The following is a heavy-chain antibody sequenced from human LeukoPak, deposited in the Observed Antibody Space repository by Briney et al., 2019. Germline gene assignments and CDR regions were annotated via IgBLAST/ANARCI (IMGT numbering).Heavy chain of an antibody. D-gene: IGHD3-3*01. CDR3: ARDERLLSFLK. V-gene: IGHV3-23*01. CDR1: GFTFSNYW. Sequence: GGSLTLSCTASGFTFSNYWMMWVRQAPGKGLEWVSGITGSGGSTYYADSVKGRFTISRDNSKNTLYLQMNSLRAEDTAIYYCARDERLLSFLKWGQGTLVTVSS. J-gene: IGHJ4*02. CDR2: ITGSGGST.